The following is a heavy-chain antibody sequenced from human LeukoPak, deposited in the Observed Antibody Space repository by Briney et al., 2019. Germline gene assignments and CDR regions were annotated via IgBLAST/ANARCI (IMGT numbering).Heavy chain of an antibody. CDR1: GFTFSSYW. CDR3: AKDPGPHPLDAFDI. Sequence: GGSLRLSCAASGFTFSSYWMSWVRQAPGKGLEWVANIKQDGSEKYYVDSVKGRFTISRDNAKNSLYLQMNSLRAEDTAVYYCAKDPGPHPLDAFDIWGQGTMVTVSS. CDR2: IKQDGSEK. V-gene: IGHV3-7*03. J-gene: IGHJ3*02.